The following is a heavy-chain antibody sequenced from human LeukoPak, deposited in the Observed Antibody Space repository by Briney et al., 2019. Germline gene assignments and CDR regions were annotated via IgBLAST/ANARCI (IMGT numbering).Heavy chain of an antibody. V-gene: IGHV4-34*01. Sequence: PSETLSLTCAVYGGSFSGYYWSWIRQPPGKGLEWIGEINHSGSTNYNPSLKSRVTISVDTSKNQFSLKLSSVTAADTAVYYCAREVFWFDPWGQGTLVTVSS. J-gene: IGHJ5*02. CDR3: AREVFWFDP. CDR1: GGSFSGYY. CDR2: INHSGST. D-gene: IGHD1-14*01.